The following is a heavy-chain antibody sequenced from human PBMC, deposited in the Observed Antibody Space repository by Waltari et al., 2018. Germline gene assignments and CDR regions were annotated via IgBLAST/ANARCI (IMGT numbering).Heavy chain of an antibody. J-gene: IGHJ5*02. CDR2: IIPIFGTA. Sequence: QVQLVQSGAEVKKPGSSVKVSCKASGGTFSSYAISWVRQAPGQGLEWMGGIIPIFGTANYAQKFHGRVTITADESTSTAYMELSSLRSEDTAVYYCATSKPPPDMVRGVISWFDPWGQGTLVTVSS. CDR3: ATSKPPPDMVRGVISWFDP. CDR1: GGTFSSYA. V-gene: IGHV1-69*01. D-gene: IGHD3-10*01.